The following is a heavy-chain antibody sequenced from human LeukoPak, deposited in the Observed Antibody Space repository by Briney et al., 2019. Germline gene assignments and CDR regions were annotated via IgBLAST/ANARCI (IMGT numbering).Heavy chain of an antibody. Sequence: PGGSLRLSCAATGFTFSIYSMNWVRQAPGKGLEWVSPISSSSSYIYYADSVKGRSTISRDNAKNSLYLQMNSLRAEDTAVYYCARLSSGWYLWSDPWGQGTLVTVSS. CDR3: ARLSSGWYLWSDP. J-gene: IGHJ5*02. V-gene: IGHV3-21*01. D-gene: IGHD6-19*01. CDR1: GFTFSIYS. CDR2: ISSSSSYI.